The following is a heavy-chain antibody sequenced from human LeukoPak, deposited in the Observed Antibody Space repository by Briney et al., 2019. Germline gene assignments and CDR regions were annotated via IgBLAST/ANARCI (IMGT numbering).Heavy chain of an antibody. D-gene: IGHD3-22*01. Sequence: ASVRVSCKASGGTFSSYAISWVRQAPGQGLEWMGGIIPIFGTANYAQKFQGRVTITTDESTSTAYMELSSLRSEDTAVYYCARARGGDYYDSSGYPLDYWGQGTLVTVSS. CDR1: GGTFSSYA. V-gene: IGHV1-69*05. CDR3: ARARGGDYYDSSGYPLDY. CDR2: IIPIFGTA. J-gene: IGHJ4*02.